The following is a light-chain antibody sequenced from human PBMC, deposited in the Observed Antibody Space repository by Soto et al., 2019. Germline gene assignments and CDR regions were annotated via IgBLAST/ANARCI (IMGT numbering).Light chain of an antibody. J-gene: IGKJ4*01. V-gene: IGKV3-15*01. CDR3: QQYNNWHPPTRLT. Sequence: EIVMTQSPATLSVSPGERATLSCRASQSVSSNLAWYQQKPGQAPRLLIYGASTRATGIPARFSGSGSGTEFTLTISILQSEDFAVYYGQQYNNWHPPTRLTFGGGTKVEIK. CDR2: GAS. CDR1: QSVSSN.